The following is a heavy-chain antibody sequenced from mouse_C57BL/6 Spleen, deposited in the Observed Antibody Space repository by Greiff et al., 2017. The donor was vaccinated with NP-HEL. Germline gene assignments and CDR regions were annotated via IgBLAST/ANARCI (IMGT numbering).Heavy chain of an antibody. CDR3: AGGALLDYAMDY. CDR1: GYSFTSYY. CDR2: IYPGSGNT. V-gene: IGHV1-66*01. J-gene: IGHJ4*01. D-gene: IGHD2-1*01. Sequence: QVQLQQSGPELVKPGASVKISCKASGYSFTSYYIHWVKQRPGQGLEWIGWIYPGSGNTKYNEKFKGKATLTADTSSSTAYMQLSSLTSEDSAVYYCAGGALLDYAMDYWGQGTSVTVSS.